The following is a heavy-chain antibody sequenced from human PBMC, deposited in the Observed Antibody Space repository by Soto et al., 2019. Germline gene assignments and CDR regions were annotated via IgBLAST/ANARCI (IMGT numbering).Heavy chain of an antibody. V-gene: IGHV3-23*01. CDR3: AKIPHSSSWYLDAFDI. CDR1: GFTFSSYA. J-gene: IGHJ3*02. CDR2: ISGSGGST. D-gene: IGHD6-13*01. Sequence: EVQLLESGGGLVQPGGSLRLPCAASGFTFSSYAMSWVRQAPGKGLEWVSAISGSGGSTYYADSVKGRFTISRDNSKNTLYLQMNSLRAEDTAVYYCAKIPHSSSWYLDAFDIWGQGTRVTVSS.